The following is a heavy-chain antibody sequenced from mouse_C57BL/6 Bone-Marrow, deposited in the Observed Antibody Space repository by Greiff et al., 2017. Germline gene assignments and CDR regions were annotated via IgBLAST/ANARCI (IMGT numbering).Heavy chain of an antibody. Sequence: VMLVESGPGLVAPSPSLSITCTVSGFSLTSYAISWVRQPPGKGLEWLGVIWTGGGTNYNSALKSRLSISKDNSKSQVFLKMNSLQTDDTAKYCCARACGYSWFAYWGQGTLVTVSA. CDR1: GFSLTSYA. V-gene: IGHV2-9-1*01. D-gene: IGHD2-3*01. J-gene: IGHJ3*01. CDR2: IWTGGGT. CDR3: ARACGYSWFAY.